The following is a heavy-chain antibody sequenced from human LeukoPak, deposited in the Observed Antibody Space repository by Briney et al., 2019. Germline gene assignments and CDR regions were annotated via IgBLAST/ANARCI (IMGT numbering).Heavy chain of an antibody. CDR3: AGYASGWYLDY. J-gene: IGHJ4*02. Sequence: ASVKVSCEASGYSFIGYYMHWVRQAPGQGLEWMGWINPDSGGTKYAQKFQGRVTMTRDTSISTAYMELSNLRSDDTAVYYCAGYASGWYLDYRGQGTLVTVSS. D-gene: IGHD6-19*01. V-gene: IGHV1-2*02. CDR2: INPDSGGT. CDR1: GYSFIGYY.